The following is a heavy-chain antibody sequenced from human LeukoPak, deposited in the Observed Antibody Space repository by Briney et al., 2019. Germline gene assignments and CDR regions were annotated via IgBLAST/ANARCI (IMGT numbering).Heavy chain of an antibody. CDR2: IYYTGTT. Sequence: SETLSLTCTVSGGSISNSYWSWIRQPPGKALEWIGYIYYTGTTKYNPSLKSRATISLDTSKNQFSLKLTSVTAADTALFFCARGYDMDVWGQGTTVTVSS. CDR1: GGSISNSY. V-gene: IGHV4-59*01. J-gene: IGHJ6*02. CDR3: ARGYDMDV.